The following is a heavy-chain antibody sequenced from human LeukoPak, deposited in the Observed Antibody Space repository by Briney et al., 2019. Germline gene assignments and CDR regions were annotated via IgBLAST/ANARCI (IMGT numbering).Heavy chain of an antibody. D-gene: IGHD3-16*02. CDR3: ARGRLSQDS. V-gene: IGHV4-59*08. Sequence: SETLSLTCTVSGGSISSYYWSWIRQPPGEGLEWIGYIYYIGSTNYNPSLESRVTISVDTSKNQFSLKLSSVTAADTAVYYCARGRLSQDSWGQGTLVTVSS. CDR1: GGSISSYY. J-gene: IGHJ4*02. CDR2: IYYIGST.